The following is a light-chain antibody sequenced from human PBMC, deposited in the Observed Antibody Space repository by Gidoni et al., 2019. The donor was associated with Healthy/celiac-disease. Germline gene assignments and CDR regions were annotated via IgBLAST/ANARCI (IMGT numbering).Light chain of an antibody. CDR2: GAS. V-gene: IGKV3-15*01. CDR1: QSVSSN. CDR3: QQYNNWS. J-gene: IGKJ1*01. Sequence: EIVMTQSPATLSVSPGERATLSCRASQSVSSNLAWYQQKPGQAPRLLIYGASTRATGIPARFSGSGSGTEFTLTISSLQSEDFAVYYCQQYNNWSFXQXTKVEIK.